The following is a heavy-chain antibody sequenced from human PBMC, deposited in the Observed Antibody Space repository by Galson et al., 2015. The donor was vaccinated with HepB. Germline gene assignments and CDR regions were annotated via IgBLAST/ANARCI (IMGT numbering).Heavy chain of an antibody. CDR1: GFTFSNAW. J-gene: IGHJ6*02. CDR3: TASTGYSSGWYNYYYYYGMDV. D-gene: IGHD6-19*01. CDR2: IKSKTDGGTT. Sequence: SLRLSCAASGFTFSNAWMSWVRQAPGKGLEWVGRIKSKTDGGTTDYAAPVKGRLTISRDDSKNTLYLQMNSLKTEDTAVYYCTASTGYSSGWYNYYYYYGMDVWGQGTTVTVSS. V-gene: IGHV3-15*01.